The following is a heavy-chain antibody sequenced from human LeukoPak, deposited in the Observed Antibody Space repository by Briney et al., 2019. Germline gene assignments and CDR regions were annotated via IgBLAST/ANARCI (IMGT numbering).Heavy chain of an antibody. J-gene: IGHJ3*02. V-gene: IGHV3-48*04. D-gene: IGHD3-22*01. CDR1: GFTFSSYA. Sequence: GGSLRLSCAASGFTFSSYAMSWVRQAPGKGLEWVSYISTSGSTKYYADSVKGRFTISRDNAKNSLYLQMNSLRAEDTAVYYCARDRDPGYNDSSGYRRVNAFDIWGQGTMVTVSS. CDR3: ARDRDPGYNDSSGYRRVNAFDI. CDR2: ISTSGSTK.